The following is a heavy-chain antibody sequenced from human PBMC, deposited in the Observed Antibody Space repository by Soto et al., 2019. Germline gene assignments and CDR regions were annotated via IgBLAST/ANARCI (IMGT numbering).Heavy chain of an antibody. V-gene: IGHV3-21*01. Sequence: EVQLVESGGGLVKPGGSLRLSCAVSGFTFNSYSMNWVRHAPGKGLEWVSSISSFSNYMYDTDSVKGRFTISRDNARNSLYLQMNSLRAEDTAVYYFARAGGYSRTTPNPSAYDMDVWGQGTTVTVSS. CDR1: GFTFNSYS. J-gene: IGHJ6*02. CDR2: ISSFSNYM. CDR3: ARAGGYSRTTPNPSAYDMDV. D-gene: IGHD6-13*01.